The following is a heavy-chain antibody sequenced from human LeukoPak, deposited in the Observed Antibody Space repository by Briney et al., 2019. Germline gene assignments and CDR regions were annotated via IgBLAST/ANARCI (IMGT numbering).Heavy chain of an antibody. CDR3: VGLGDYGGL. Sequence: PGGSLRLSCAASGFSFNDYDMHWVRQGTGKGLDWVSYISGNSGTIHYADSVRGRFTISRDNVKKSLYLQMNSLRAEDTAVYYCVGLGDYGGLWGQGTVVTVSS. V-gene: IGHV3-48*01. CDR1: GFSFNDYD. J-gene: IGHJ4*02. D-gene: IGHD4-23*01. CDR2: ISGNSGTI.